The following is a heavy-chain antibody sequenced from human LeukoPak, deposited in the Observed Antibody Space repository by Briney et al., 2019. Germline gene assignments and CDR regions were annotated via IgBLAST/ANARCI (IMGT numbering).Heavy chain of an antibody. D-gene: IGHD3-22*01. CDR2: ISAYNGNT. CDR1: GYTFTSCG. J-gene: IGHJ4*02. V-gene: IGHV1-18*01. Sequence: ASVKVSCKASGYTFTSCGISWVRQAPGQGLEWMGWISAYNGNTNYAQKLQGRVTMTTDTSTSTAYMELRSLRSDDTAVYYCARFEESYYYDSSGYYDYWGQGTLVTVSS. CDR3: ARFEESYYYDSSGYYDY.